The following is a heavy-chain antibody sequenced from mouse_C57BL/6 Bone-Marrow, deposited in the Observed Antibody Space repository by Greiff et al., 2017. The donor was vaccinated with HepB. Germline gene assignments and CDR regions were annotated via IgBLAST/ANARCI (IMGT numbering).Heavy chain of an antibody. CDR3: AIYYGYERAY. J-gene: IGHJ3*01. V-gene: IGHV1-64*01. CDR2: IHPNSCST. Sequence: QVQLQHPGAELVKPGASVKLSCKASGYTFTSYWMHWVKPRPGQGLEWIGMIHPNSCSTNYNEKFKSKATLTVDKSSSTAYMQLSSLTSEDSAVYYCAIYYGYERAYWGQVTLVTVSA. CDR1: GYTFTSYW. D-gene: IGHD2-2*01.